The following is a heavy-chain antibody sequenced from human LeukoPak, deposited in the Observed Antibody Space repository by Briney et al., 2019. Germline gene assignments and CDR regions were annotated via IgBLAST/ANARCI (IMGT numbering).Heavy chain of an antibody. V-gene: IGHV4-4*02. CDR1: GDSINNNKW. CDR2: VHHSGNS. D-gene: IGHD2-2*01. J-gene: IGHJ5*02. CDR3: AKVEGGCSTTSCYFDP. Sequence: SETLSLTCAVSGDSINNNKWWNWVRQPPGKGLEWIGEVHHSGNSNYNPSLKSRVTISIDRSKNQCSLNLRSVTAADTAIYYCAKVEGGCSTTSCYFDPWGHGALVTVSS.